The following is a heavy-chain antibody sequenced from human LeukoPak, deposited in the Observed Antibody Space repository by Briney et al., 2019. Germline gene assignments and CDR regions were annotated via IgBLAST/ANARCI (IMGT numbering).Heavy chain of an antibody. D-gene: IGHD2-21*01. Sequence: PSETLSLTCTVSGGSVSFYYWSWIRQPPGKGLEWIGYIYYSGSTNYNPSLKSRVTISVDTSKNQFSLKVSSVTAADTAVYYCARDACGSSYMDVWGQGTTVTVSS. CDR2: IYYSGST. J-gene: IGHJ6*02. CDR3: ARDACGSSYMDV. CDR1: GGSVSFYY. V-gene: IGHV4-59*02.